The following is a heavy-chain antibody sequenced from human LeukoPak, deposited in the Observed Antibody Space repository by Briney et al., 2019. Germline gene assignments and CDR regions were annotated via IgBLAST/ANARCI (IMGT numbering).Heavy chain of an antibody. CDR2: INSDGSST. V-gene: IGHV3-74*01. CDR3: ARAHPRFDY. Sequence: AGGSLRLSCAVSEXTFSSYWMHWVRQAPGKGLVWVSRINSDGSSTSYADSVKGRFTISRDNAKNTLYLQMNSLRAEDTAVYYCARAHPRFDYWGQGTLVTVSS. J-gene: IGHJ4*02. CDR1: EXTFSSYW.